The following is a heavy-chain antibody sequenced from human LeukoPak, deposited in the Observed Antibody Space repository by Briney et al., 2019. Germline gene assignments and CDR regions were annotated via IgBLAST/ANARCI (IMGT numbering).Heavy chain of an antibody. CDR1: GYTFANYG. CDR3: ARDQSVRLLQTSSTYFKHVFAI. CDR2: ISAYNGNT. Sequence: ASVKVSCKTAGYTFANYGISWVRQAPGLGLEWMGWISAYNGNTNYAQKVQGRVTMTTDTSTSTAYMELRSLRFDDTAVYYCARDQSVRLLQTSSTYFKHVFAIWGQGSMVTVSS. D-gene: IGHD6-13*01. V-gene: IGHV1-18*01. J-gene: IGHJ3*02.